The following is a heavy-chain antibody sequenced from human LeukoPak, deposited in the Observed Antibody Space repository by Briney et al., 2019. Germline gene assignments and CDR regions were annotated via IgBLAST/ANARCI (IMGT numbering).Heavy chain of an antibody. Sequence: ASVKVSCKASGDTFTGYYMHWVRQAPGQGLEWMGWINPNSGGTNYAQKFQGRVTMTRDTSISTAYMELNRLRSDDTAVYYCARDGSSGWREDYFDYWGQGTLVTVSS. V-gene: IGHV1-2*02. D-gene: IGHD6-19*01. CDR3: ARDGSSGWREDYFDY. CDR2: INPNSGGT. CDR1: GDTFTGYY. J-gene: IGHJ4*02.